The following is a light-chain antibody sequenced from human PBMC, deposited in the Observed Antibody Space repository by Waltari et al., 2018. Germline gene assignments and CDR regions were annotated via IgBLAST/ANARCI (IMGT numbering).Light chain of an antibody. CDR3: CSYADNRV. Sequence: QSALTQPASVSGSPGQSITISCTASSSNLASYTLVSWYQQHAGKPPKLVIEGGAMRPCGGSNGFSGARAGTAASLTISGLQAEDEADYYCCSYADNRVFGGGTKLTVL. J-gene: IGLJ3*02. CDR1: SSNLASYTL. V-gene: IGLV2-23*01. CDR2: GGA.